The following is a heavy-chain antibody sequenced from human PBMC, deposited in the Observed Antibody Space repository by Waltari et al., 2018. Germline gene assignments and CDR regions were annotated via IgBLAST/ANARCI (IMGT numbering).Heavy chain of an antibody. CDR1: GGCFSGYY. J-gene: IGHJ4*02. CDR3: ASGRGFFDY. D-gene: IGHD3-16*01. CDR2: INHSGST. Sequence: QVQLQQWGAGLLKPSETLSLTCAVYGGCFSGYYWSWIRQPPGKGLAWIGEINHSGSTNYDPSLKRRVTISVDTSKNQFSLKLSSVTAADTAVYYCASGRGFFDYWGQGTLVTVSS. V-gene: IGHV4-34*01.